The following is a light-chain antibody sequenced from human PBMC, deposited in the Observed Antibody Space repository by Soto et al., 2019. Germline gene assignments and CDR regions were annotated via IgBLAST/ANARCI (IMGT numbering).Light chain of an antibody. CDR1: TNDIGAFNY. V-gene: IGLV2-14*01. CDR2: EVT. J-gene: IGLJ2*01. Sequence: QSVLTQPASVSGSPGQSITISCTGTTNDIGAFNYVSWYQQHPGKAPKLILYEVTNRPSGVSNHFSGSKSGNTASLTISGLQAEDEADYYCSSYTSTSTRVFGGGTKLTVL. CDR3: SSYTSTSTRV.